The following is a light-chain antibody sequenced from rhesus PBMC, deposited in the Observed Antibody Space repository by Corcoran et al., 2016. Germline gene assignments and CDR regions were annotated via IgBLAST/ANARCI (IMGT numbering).Light chain of an antibody. V-gene: IGKV1-28*03. CDR1: QGISSY. CDR2: DAS. J-gene: IGKJ2*01. CDR3: LQHNSYPYS. Sequence: DIQMTQSPSSLSASVGDTVTITCRASQGISSYLNWFQQKPGKAPKLLIYDASSLESGVPSRFSGSGSGTDFTLTNSSLQPEDFAAYYCLQHNSYPYSFGQGTKVEIK.